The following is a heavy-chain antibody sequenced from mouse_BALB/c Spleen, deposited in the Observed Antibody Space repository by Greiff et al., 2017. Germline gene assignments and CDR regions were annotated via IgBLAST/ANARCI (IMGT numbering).Heavy chain of an antibody. CDR2: ISSGGSYT. CDR1: GFTFSSYG. Sequence: DVMLVESGGDLVKPGGSLKLSCAASGFTFSSYGMSWVRQTPDKRLEWVATISSGGSYTYYPDSVKGRFTISRDNAKNTLYLQMSSLKSEDTAMYYCARPLYDYDDAMDYWGQGTSVTVSS. V-gene: IGHV5-6*02. J-gene: IGHJ4*01. D-gene: IGHD2-4*01. CDR3: ARPLYDYDDAMDY.